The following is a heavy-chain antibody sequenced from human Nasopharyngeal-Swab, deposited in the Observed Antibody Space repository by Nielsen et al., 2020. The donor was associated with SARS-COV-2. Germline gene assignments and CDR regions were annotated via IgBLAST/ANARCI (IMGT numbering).Heavy chain of an antibody. Sequence: GESLKISCAASGFTFSSYVMHWVRQAPGNGLEWVAVIWYDRSNKYYTNSVKGRFTISRDNSKNTLYLQMNSLRAEDTAVYYCARDPVYSVRRNEGTGGYFDYWGQGTLVTVSS. CDR3: ARDPVYSVRRNEGTGGYFDY. V-gene: IGHV3-33*01. CDR2: IWYDRSNK. CDR1: GFTFSSYV. J-gene: IGHJ4*02. D-gene: IGHD1-1*01.